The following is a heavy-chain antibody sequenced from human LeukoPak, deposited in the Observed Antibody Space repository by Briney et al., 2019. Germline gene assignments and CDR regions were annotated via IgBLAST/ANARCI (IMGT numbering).Heavy chain of an antibody. CDR3: ARMQMDTGYRLFDI. CDR1: GFTFPTFW. J-gene: IGHJ3*02. Sequence: GGSLRLSCAASGFTFPTFWMAWVRQAPGKGLEWVAKIKEDGSEKDYVDSVKGRFTIYRDNAKNSLHLQMNYLRAEDTAVYYCARMQMDTGYRLFDIWGQGTMVAVSS. V-gene: IGHV3-7*01. CDR2: IKEDGSEK. D-gene: IGHD5-24*01.